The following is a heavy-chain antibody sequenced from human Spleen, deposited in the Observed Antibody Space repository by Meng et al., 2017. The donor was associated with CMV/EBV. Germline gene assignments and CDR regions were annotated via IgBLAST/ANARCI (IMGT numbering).Heavy chain of an antibody. CDR1: GFSFTNYA. CDR3: ARGVAAAAPRGFDY. CDR2: ISSSSSYI. J-gene: IGHJ4*02. Sequence: GGSLRLSCAASGFSFTNYAMNWVRQAPGKGLEWVSSISSSSSYIYYADSVKGRFTISRDNAKNSLYLQMNSLRAEDTAVYYCARGVAAAAPRGFDYWGQGTLVTVSS. D-gene: IGHD6-13*01. V-gene: IGHV3-21*01.